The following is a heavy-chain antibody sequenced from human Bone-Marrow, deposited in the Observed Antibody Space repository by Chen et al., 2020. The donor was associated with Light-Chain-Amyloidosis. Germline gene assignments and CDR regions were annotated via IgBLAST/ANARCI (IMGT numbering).Heavy chain of an antibody. CDR2: LSSDGSGT. CDR3: ARVGAVSGLGY. CDR1: GFPFTNYW. D-gene: IGHD6-19*01. V-gene: IGHV3-74*01. Sequence: EVQLVESGGGLVQPGGSLRLSCAASGFPFTNYWMYWVRQAPGKGLVWVSRLSSDGSGTTYAVSVKGRFTISRDNAKNTLYLQMNRLRAEDTAVYYCARVGAVSGLGYWGQGTLVTVSS. J-gene: IGHJ4*02.